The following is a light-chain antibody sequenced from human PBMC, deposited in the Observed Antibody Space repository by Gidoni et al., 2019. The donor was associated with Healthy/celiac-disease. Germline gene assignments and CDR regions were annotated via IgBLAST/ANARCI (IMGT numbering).Light chain of an antibody. CDR3: KSRDSSGNHPHVV. Sequence: SSELTQYPAVSVALGQTVRITCQGDSLRSYYASWYQQKPGQAPVLVIYGKNNRHSGIPDRFSGSSSGNTASLTITGAQAEDEADYYCKSRDSSGNHPHVVFGGGTKLTVL. CDR1: SLRSYY. J-gene: IGLJ2*01. CDR2: GKN. V-gene: IGLV3-19*01.